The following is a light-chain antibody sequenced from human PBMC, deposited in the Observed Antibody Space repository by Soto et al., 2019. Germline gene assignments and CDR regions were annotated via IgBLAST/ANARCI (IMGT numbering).Light chain of an antibody. J-gene: IGLJ2*01. V-gene: IGLV2-14*01. CDR1: SSDVGAYNY. CDR3: SSYSSSSIV. Sequence: QSALTQPASVSGSPGQSITISCTGTSSDVGAYNYVSWYQQHPGKAPKLIIYEVSNRPSGISYRFSGSKSGNAASLTISGLQAEDEAEYYCSSYSSSSIVFGGGTKLTVL. CDR2: EVS.